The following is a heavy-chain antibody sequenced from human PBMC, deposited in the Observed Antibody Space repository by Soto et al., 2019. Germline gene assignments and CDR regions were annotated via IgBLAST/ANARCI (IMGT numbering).Heavy chain of an antibody. V-gene: IGHV3-30-3*01. CDR3: ARPSGQVVAGTFFDY. D-gene: IGHD2-15*01. Sequence: GGSLRLSCAASGFTFSSYAMHWVRQAPGKGLEWVAVISYDGSNKYYADSVKGRFTISRDNSKNTLYLQMNSLRAEDTAVYYCARPSGQVVAGTFFDYWGQGTLVTVSS. CDR1: GFTFSSYA. CDR2: ISYDGSNK. J-gene: IGHJ4*02.